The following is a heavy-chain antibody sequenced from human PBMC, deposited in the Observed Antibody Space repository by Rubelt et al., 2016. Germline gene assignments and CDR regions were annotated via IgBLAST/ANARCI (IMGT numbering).Heavy chain of an antibody. Sequence: EVQLLESGGGLVQPGGSLRLSCAASGFTFSIYWMHWVRQAPGKGLVWVSRIDSDGGSTTYADSVKGRFTMSRDNAKNTTYLQMSRLRAEDTAVYSCARGARGHGGNGDFDYWGQGTLVTVSS. CDR1: GFTFSIYW. CDR3: ARGARGHGGNGDFDY. CDR2: IDSDGGST. J-gene: IGHJ4*02. V-gene: IGHV3-74*02. D-gene: IGHD4-23*01.